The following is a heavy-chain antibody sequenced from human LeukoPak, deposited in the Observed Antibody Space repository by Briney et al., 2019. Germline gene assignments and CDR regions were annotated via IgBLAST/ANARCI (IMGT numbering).Heavy chain of an antibody. CDR2: ISGSGGST. Sequence: GGSLRLSCAASGFTFSSYAMSWVRQAPGKGLEWISAISGSGGSTYYVDSVKGRFTISRDNSKNTLYLQMNSLRVEDTAVYYCAKDLAAAQPYYFDYWGQGTLVTVSS. CDR3: AKDLAAAQPYYFDY. J-gene: IGHJ4*02. CDR1: GFTFSSYA. D-gene: IGHD6-13*01. V-gene: IGHV3-23*01.